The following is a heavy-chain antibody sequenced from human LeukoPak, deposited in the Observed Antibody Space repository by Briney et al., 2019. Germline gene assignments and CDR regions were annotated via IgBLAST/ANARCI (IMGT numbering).Heavy chain of an antibody. D-gene: IGHD3-22*01. CDR1: GGSFSGYY. Sequence: PSETLSLTCAVYGGSFSGYYWSWIRQPPGKGLEWIGEINHSGSTNYNPSLKSRVTISVDTSKNQFSLKLSSVTAADTAVYYCARGLSAYYDSSGYPYYFDYWGQGTLVTVSS. J-gene: IGHJ4*02. V-gene: IGHV4-34*01. CDR2: INHSGST. CDR3: ARGLSAYYDSSGYPYYFDY.